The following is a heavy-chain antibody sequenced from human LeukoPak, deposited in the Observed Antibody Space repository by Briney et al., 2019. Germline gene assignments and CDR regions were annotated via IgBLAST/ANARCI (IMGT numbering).Heavy chain of an antibody. CDR1: GFTFSSYD. J-gene: IGHJ4*02. D-gene: IGHD6-19*01. V-gene: IGHV3-23*01. Sequence: GGSLRLSCAASGFTFSSYDMYWVRQAPGKGLEWVSGIFGSGGSAHYADSVKGRFTISRDDSQNTVYLQMNSLRAEDTAVYYSGKTTTGYSSGRNPAWPVDYWGQGTLVTVSS. CDR3: GKTTTGYSSGRNPAWPVDY. CDR2: IFGSGGSA.